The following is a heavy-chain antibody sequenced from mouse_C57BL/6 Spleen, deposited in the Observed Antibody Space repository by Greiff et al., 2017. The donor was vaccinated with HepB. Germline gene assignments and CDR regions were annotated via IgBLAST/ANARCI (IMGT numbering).Heavy chain of an antibody. CDR3: ARATTVVPLYAMDY. CDR1: GYTFTSYW. V-gene: IGHV1-64*01. D-gene: IGHD1-1*01. Sequence: VQLQQSGAELVKPGASVKLSCKASGYTFTSYWMHWVKQRPGQGLEWIGMIHPNSGSTNYNEKFKSKATLTVDKSSSTAYMQLSSLTSEDSAVYYCARATTVVPLYAMDYWGQGTSVTVSS. CDR2: IHPNSGST. J-gene: IGHJ4*01.